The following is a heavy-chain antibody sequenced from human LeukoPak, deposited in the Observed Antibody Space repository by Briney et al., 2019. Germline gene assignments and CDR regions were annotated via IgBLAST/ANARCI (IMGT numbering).Heavy chain of an antibody. J-gene: IGHJ4*02. CDR2: ISGSGGST. Sequence: GGSLRLSCAASGFTFSSYSMSWVRQAPGKGLEWVSAISGSGGSTYYADFVKGRFPISRDNSKHTLYLQRNRLRAEDTAVYYCARDRGSYGLFDCWGQGTLVTVSS. CDR3: ARDRGSYGLFDC. CDR1: GFTFSSYS. V-gene: IGHV3-23*01. D-gene: IGHD1-26*01.